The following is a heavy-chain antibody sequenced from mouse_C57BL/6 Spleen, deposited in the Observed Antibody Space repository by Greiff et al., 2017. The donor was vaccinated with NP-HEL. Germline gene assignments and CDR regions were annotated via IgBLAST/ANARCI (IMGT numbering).Heavy chain of an antibody. CDR3: ARSTVVEMDY. Sequence: EVQRVESGPELVKPGASVKIPCKASGYTFTDYNMDWVKQSHGKSLEWIGDINPNNGGTIYNQKFKGKATLTVDKSSSTAYMELRSLTSEDTAVYYCARSTVVEMDYWGQGTSVTVSS. CDR2: INPNNGGT. J-gene: IGHJ4*01. CDR1: GYTFTDYN. D-gene: IGHD1-1*01. V-gene: IGHV1-18*01.